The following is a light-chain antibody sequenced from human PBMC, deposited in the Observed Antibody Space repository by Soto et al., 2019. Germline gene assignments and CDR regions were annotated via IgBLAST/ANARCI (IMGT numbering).Light chain of an antibody. CDR3: SSYAGSNNFGV. V-gene: IGLV2-8*01. J-gene: IGLJ1*01. Sequence: QSVLTQPPSASGSPVQSVTISCTGTSSDVGRYNYVSWYQQHPGKAPKLMIYEVNKRPSGVPDRFSGSKSGNTASLTVSGLQAEDEADYYCSSYAGSNNFGVFGTGTKVTVL. CDR2: EVN. CDR1: SSDVGRYNY.